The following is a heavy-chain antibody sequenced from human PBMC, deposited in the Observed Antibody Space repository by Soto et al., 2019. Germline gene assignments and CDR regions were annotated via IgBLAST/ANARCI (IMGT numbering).Heavy chain of an antibody. CDR1: GYTFTNYW. V-gene: IGHV5-51*01. CDR2: IYPGDSDT. J-gene: IGHJ6*02. D-gene: IGHD4-17*01. Sequence: SGESLKISCKVSGYTFTNYWIVWVRQIPGKGLEWMGIIYPGDSDTRYSPSFQGQVTISADRSISTAYLQWSSLKASDTGMYYCARYPTLTDYFFHGMDVWGQGTTVTVSS. CDR3: ARYPTLTDYFFHGMDV.